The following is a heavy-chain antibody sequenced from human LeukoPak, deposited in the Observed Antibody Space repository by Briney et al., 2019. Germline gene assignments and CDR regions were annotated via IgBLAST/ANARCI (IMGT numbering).Heavy chain of an antibody. J-gene: IGHJ1*01. CDR3: ARSSRHCSGGSCYPEYFQH. CDR1: GFTFSSYA. D-gene: IGHD2-15*01. V-gene: IGHV3-30*04. CDR2: ISYDGSNK. Sequence: PERSLRLSCAASGFTFSSYAMHWVRQAPGKGLEWVAVISYDGSNKYYADSVKGRFTISRDNSKNTLYLQMNSLRADDTAVYFCARSSRHCSGGSCYPEYFQHWGQAPWSPSPQ.